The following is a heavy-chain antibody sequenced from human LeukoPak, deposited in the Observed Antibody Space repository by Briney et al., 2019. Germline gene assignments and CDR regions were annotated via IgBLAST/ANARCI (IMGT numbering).Heavy chain of an antibody. CDR3: ARAYSSGWYASDY. CDR2: IWYDGSNK. D-gene: IGHD6-19*01. V-gene: IGHV3-33*01. Sequence: GGSLRLSCAASGFTFSSYGMHWVRQAPGKGLEWVAVIWYDGSNKYYADSVKGRFTISRDNSKNTLYLQMNSLRAEDTAVYCCARAYSSGWYASDYWGQGTLVTVSS. J-gene: IGHJ4*02. CDR1: GFTFSSYG.